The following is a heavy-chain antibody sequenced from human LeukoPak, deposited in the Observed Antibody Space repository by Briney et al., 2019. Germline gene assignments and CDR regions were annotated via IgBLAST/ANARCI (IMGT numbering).Heavy chain of an antibody. CDR2: FDPEDGET. Sequence: ASEKVSCKVSGYTLTELSMHWVRQAPGKGLEWMGGFDPEDGETIYAQKLQGRVTMTTDTSTSTAYMELRSLRSEDTAVYYCATVRVGTTGPFDYWGQGTLVTVSS. V-gene: IGHV1-24*01. CDR1: GYTLTELS. J-gene: IGHJ4*02. D-gene: IGHD1-26*01. CDR3: ATVRVGTTGPFDY.